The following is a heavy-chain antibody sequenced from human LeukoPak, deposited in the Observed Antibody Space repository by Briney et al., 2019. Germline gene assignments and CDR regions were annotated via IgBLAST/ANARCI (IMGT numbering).Heavy chain of an antibody. CDR1: GFTFSSYS. CDR2: ISSSSRYI. CDR3: ARGQACVI. J-gene: IGHJ3*02. Sequence: GGSLRLSCAASGFTFSSYSMNWVRQAPGKGLEWLSSISSSSRYIYYADSMKGLFTISRDNAKNSLFLQINSLRDDKTAVYYGARGQACVIWGQGTMVTVSS. V-gene: IGHV3-21*03.